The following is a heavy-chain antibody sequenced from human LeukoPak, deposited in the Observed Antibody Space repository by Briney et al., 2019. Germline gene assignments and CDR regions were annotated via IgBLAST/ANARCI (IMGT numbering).Heavy chain of an antibody. D-gene: IGHD3-22*01. J-gene: IGHJ4*02. V-gene: IGHV1-18*01. Sequence: ASVKVSCKASGYTFTSYGISWVRQAPGQGLEWMGWISAYNGNTNYAQKLQGRVTMTTDTSTSTAYMELSRLRSDDTAVYYCAREWMTYYYDSSGYSPCDYWGQGTLVTVSS. CDR1: GYTFTSYG. CDR2: ISAYNGNT. CDR3: AREWMTYYYDSSGYSPCDY.